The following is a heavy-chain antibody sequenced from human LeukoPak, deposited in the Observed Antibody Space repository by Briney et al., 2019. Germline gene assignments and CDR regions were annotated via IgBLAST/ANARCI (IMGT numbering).Heavy chain of an antibody. D-gene: IGHD3-3*01. CDR3: ARGSGNYYQIDY. Sequence: SETLSLTCAVYGGSFSGYYWSWIRQPPGKGLEWIGYIYYSGSTNYNPSLKSRLTMSVDSSKNQFSLKLSSVTAADTAVYYCARGSGNYYQIDYWGQGTLVTVSS. J-gene: IGHJ4*02. CDR1: GGSFSGYY. V-gene: IGHV4-59*01. CDR2: IYYSGST.